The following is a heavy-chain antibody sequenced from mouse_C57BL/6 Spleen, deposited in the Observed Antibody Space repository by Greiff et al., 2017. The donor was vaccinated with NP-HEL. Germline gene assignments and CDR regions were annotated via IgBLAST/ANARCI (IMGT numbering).Heavy chain of an antibody. CDR2: ISSGSSTI. V-gene: IGHV5-17*01. CDR3: AKVITTEGDYAMDY. Sequence: EVMLVESGGGLVKPGGSLKLSCAASGFTFSDYGMHWVRQAPEKGLEWVAYISSGSSTIYYADTVKGRFTISRDNAKNTLFLQMTSLRSEDTAMYYCAKVITTEGDYAMDYWGQGTSVTVSS. D-gene: IGHD1-1*01. CDR1: GFTFSDYG. J-gene: IGHJ4*01.